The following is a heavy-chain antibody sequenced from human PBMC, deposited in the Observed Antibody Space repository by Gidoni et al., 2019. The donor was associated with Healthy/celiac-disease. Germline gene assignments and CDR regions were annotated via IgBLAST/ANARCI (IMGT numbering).Heavy chain of an antibody. D-gene: IGHD3-9*01. CDR3: ARVQQLQYFDWSNFDY. CDR2: INPNSGGT. V-gene: IGHV1-2*02. Sequence: QVQLVPSGAQVKKPGASVNVSFNASGYTFTGYYMHWVRQAPGQGLEWMGWINPNSGGTNYAQKFQGRVTMTRDTSISTAYMELSRLRSDDTAVYYCARVQQLQYFDWSNFDYWGQGTLVTVSS. J-gene: IGHJ4*02. CDR1: GYTFTGYY.